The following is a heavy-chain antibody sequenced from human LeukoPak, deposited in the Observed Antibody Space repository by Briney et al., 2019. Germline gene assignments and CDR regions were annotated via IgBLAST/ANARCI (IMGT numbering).Heavy chain of an antibody. CDR1: GYTFTSYG. CDR3: ARDTVVVITHDAFDI. V-gene: IGHV1-18*01. CDR2: ISAYNGNT. D-gene: IGHD3-22*01. Sequence: ASVTVSCKASGYTFTSYGISWVRQAPGQGLEWMGWISAYNGNTNYAQKLQGRVTMTTDTSTSTAYMELRSLRSDDTAVYYCARDTVVVITHDAFDIWGQGTMVTVSS. J-gene: IGHJ3*02.